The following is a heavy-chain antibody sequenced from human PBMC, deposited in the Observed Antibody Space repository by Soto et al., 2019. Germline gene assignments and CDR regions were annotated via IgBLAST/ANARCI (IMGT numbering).Heavy chain of an antibody. Sequence: PSETLSLTCTVSGGSISDYYWSWIRQPPGKGLEWIGYIFYTGITNYNPSLKSRVTISVDTSKNQFSLKLTSVTAADTAVYYCARGEDAFFYYGLDVWGQGITVTVSS. CDR1: GGSISDYY. CDR3: ARGEDAFFYYGLDV. J-gene: IGHJ6*02. V-gene: IGHV4-59*01. CDR2: IFYTGIT.